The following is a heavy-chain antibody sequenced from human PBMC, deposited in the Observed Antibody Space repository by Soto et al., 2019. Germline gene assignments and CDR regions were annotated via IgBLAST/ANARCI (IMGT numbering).Heavy chain of an antibody. Sequence: GESLKISFKGSGYSFTSYWIGWVRQMPGKGLEWMGIIYPGDSDTRYSPSFQGQVTISADKYISTAYLQGSSLKASDTAMYYCARPSTYDDILTFDYWGQGTLVTVSS. CDR3: ARPSTYDDILTFDY. V-gene: IGHV5-51*01. CDR2: IYPGDSDT. CDR1: GYSFTSYW. D-gene: IGHD3-9*01. J-gene: IGHJ4*02.